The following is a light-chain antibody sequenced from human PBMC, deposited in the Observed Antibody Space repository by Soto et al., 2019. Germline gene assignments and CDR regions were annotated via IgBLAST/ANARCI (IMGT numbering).Light chain of an antibody. Sequence: EDVLTQSPATLSLSPGEGATLSCRANQNIISNYLAWYQQKPGQSPRLLIFGASYRATGVPDRFSGGGYGTDFNFNISGLEPEDFAVYYCKQYGNLPITFGQGTRLEIK. CDR1: QNIISNY. V-gene: IGKV3-20*01. J-gene: IGKJ5*01. CDR2: GAS. CDR3: KQYGNLPIT.